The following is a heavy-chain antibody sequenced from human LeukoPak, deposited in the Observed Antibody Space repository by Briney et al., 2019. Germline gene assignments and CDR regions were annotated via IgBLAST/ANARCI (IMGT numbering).Heavy chain of an antibody. D-gene: IGHD5-24*01. V-gene: IGHV4-59*01. CDR3: ARGGDGDGYNSPKFDY. Sequence: SETLSLTCTVSCGSISSYYWSWIRQPPGKGLEWIGYIYYSGSTNYNPSLKSRVTISVDTSKNQFSLKLSSVTAADTAVYYCARGGDGDGYNSPKFDYWGQGTLVTVSS. J-gene: IGHJ4*02. CDR1: CGSISSYY. CDR2: IYYSGST.